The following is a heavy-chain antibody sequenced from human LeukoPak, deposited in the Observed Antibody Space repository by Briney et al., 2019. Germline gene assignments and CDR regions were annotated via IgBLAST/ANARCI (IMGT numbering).Heavy chain of an antibody. V-gene: IGHV3-21*04. CDR2: ISSGSSYI. Sequence: PGGSLRLSCAASGFTFSSYSMNWVRQAPGKGLEWVSSISSGSSYIYYADSVKGRFTISRDTAKNSLYLQMNSLRAEDTAVYYCARDRGNWFDPWGQGTLVTVSS. CDR1: GFTFSSYS. CDR3: ARDRGNWFDP. D-gene: IGHD3-10*01. J-gene: IGHJ5*02.